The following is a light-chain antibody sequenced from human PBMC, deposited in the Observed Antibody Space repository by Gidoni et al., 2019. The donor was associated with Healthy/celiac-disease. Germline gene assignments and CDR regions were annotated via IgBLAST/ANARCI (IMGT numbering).Light chain of an antibody. CDR3: QQYNSYWT. Sequence: DIQMTQSPSTLSASVGDRVTITCRASQSISSWLAWYQQKPGKAPKLLIYKASSLESGVPSRFSGSGSGTEFTLTISSPQPDDFATYYCQQYNSYWTFGQXTKVEIK. CDR2: KAS. V-gene: IGKV1-5*03. CDR1: QSISSW. J-gene: IGKJ1*01.